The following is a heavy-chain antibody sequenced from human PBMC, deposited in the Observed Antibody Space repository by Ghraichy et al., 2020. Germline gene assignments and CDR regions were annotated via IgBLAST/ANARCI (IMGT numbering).Heavy chain of an antibody. CDR1: GGSISSYY. Sequence: SQTLSLTCTVSGGSISSYYWSWIRQPPGKGLEWIGYIYYSGSTNYNPSLKSRVTISVDTSKNQFSLKLSSVTAADTAVYYCARLHGSYGAWFDPWGQGTLVTVSS. D-gene: IGHD1-26*01. V-gene: IGHV4-59*08. J-gene: IGHJ5*02. CDR3: ARLHGSYGAWFDP. CDR2: IYYSGST.